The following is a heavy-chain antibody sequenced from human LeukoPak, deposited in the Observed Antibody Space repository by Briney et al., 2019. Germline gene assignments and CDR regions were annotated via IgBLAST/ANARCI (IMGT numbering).Heavy chain of an antibody. CDR3: ARDSTTYYYDSSGYGPAGYYYYGMDV. CDR1: GYTFTSYG. CDR2: ISAYNGNT. J-gene: IGHJ6*02. V-gene: IGHV1-18*01. Sequence: GASVKVSCKASGYTFTSYGISWVRQAPGQGLEWTGWISAYNGNTNYAQKLQGRVTMTTDTSTSTAYMELRSLRSDDTAVYYCARDSTTYYYDSSGYGPAGYYYYGMDVWGQGTTVTVSS. D-gene: IGHD3-22*01.